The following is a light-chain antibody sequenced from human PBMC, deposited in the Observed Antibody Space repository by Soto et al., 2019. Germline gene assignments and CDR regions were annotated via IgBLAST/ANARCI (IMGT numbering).Light chain of an antibody. J-gene: IGKJ1*01. CDR2: GAS. CDR1: QSVGSKS. CDR3: HQYAYQQT. Sequence: EIVLKQSPGTLSLSPGERATLSCRASQSVGSKSLAWYQQKSGQAPRLVVYGASSRATGIPDRFSGSGSGTDFTLTISRLEPEDFAVYYSHQYAYQQTFGQGTKVDVK. V-gene: IGKV3-20*01.